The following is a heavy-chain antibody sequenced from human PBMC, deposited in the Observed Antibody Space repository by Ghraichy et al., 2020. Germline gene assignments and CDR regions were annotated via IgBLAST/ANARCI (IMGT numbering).Heavy chain of an antibody. D-gene: IGHD1-14*01. CDR1: GFSFSDVW. CDR3: TKLNQYNGFDI. Sequence: GESLNISCAASGFSFSDVWMNWVRQAPGKGLEWVGRIKSKTDGGTIDYAAPVMGRFSISRDDSKKTLYLQMNSLKTEDTAMYYCTKLNQYNGFDIWGQGTVVTVSS. V-gene: IGHV3-15*07. CDR2: IKSKTDGGTI. J-gene: IGHJ3*02.